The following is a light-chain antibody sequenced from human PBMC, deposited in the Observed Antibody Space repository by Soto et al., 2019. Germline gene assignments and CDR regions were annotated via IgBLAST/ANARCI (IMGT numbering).Light chain of an antibody. Sequence: DIQMTQSPSTLSASVGDRVTISCRASQTISTYLAWYKQEPGKAPKLLLFEASALKGGVPSRFSGSGCGTEFTLTITSLQPDDFATYYCQQYNSLPWTFGQGSKVDVK. V-gene: IGKV1-5*03. J-gene: IGKJ1*01. CDR3: QQYNSLPWT. CDR2: EAS. CDR1: QTISTY.